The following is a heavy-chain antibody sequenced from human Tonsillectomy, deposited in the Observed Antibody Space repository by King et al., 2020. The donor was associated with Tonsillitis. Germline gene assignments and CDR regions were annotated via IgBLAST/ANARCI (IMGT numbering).Heavy chain of an antibody. CDR2: IYYSGST. CDR1: GGSISSSSYY. D-gene: IGHD6-13*01. CDR3: AKTSHLSSSWSDAFDI. V-gene: IGHV4-39*01. Sequence: QLQESGPGLVKPSETLSLTCTVSGGSISSSSYYWGWIRQPPGKGLEWIGSIYYSGSTYYNPSLKSRVTISVDTSKNQFSLRLSSVTAADTAVYYCAKTSHLSSSWSDAFDIWGQGTMVTVSS. J-gene: IGHJ3*02.